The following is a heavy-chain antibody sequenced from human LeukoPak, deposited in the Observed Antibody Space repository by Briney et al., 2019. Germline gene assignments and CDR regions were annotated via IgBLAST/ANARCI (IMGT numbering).Heavy chain of an antibody. D-gene: IGHD2-2*01. J-gene: IGHJ6*02. V-gene: IGHV1-2*02. CDR3: ARVGSAAIPQQTYYYYYGMDV. Sequence: GASVKVSCKASGYTFTGYYMHWVRQAPGQGLEWMGWINPNSGGTNYAQKFQGRVTMTRDTSISTAYMELSRLRSDDTAVYYCARVGSAAIPQQTYYYYYGMDVWGQGTTVTVSS. CDR1: GYTFTGYY. CDR2: INPNSGGT.